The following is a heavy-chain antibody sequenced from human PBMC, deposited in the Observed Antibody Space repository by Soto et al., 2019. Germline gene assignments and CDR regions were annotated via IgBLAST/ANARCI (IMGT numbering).Heavy chain of an antibody. Sequence: QVQLVASGGGVVQPGRSQRLSCAASGFSFSDYGMHWVRQPPGKGLEWVAYTSYDGSKTYYADSVMGRFTISRDNSKNTLFLQMNSLRPEDTAMYYCAKTRTIFGVVSRHYFDYWGQGTLVTVSS. D-gene: IGHD3-3*01. CDR1: GFSFSDYG. CDR2: TSYDGSKT. V-gene: IGHV3-30*18. CDR3: AKTRTIFGVVSRHYFDY. J-gene: IGHJ4*02.